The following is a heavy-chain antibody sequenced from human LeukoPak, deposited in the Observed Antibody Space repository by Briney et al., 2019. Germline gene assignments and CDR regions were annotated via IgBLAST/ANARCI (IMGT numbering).Heavy chain of an antibody. CDR3: TRGALDYRDAYDF. CDR1: GFTFSASA. J-gene: IGHJ3*01. V-gene: IGHV3-73*01. Sequence: PGGSLRLSCAASGFTFSASAMHWGRQASGKGLEWVGRIRSKANSYATAYAASVKGRFTISRDDSKNTAYLEMNSLKTEDTAVYYCTRGALDYRDAYDFWGRGTMVTVSS. CDR2: IRSKANSYAT. D-gene: IGHD3/OR15-3a*01.